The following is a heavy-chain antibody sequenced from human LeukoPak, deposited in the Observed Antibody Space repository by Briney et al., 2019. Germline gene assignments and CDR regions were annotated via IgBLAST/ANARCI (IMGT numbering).Heavy chain of an antibody. CDR3: ARDRELDYGMDV. J-gene: IGHJ6*02. Sequence: GGSLRLSCAASGFTFSSNYMSWVRQAPGKGLEWVSVIYSGGSTYYSDSVKGRFTISRDNAKNTLYLQMNSLRAEDTAVYYCARDRELDYGMDVWGQGTTVTVAS. CDR1: GFTFSSNY. V-gene: IGHV3-66*01. D-gene: IGHD1-26*01. CDR2: IYSGGST.